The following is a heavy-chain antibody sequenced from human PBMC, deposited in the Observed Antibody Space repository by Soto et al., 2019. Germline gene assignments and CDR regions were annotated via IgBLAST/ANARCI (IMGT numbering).Heavy chain of an antibody. CDR3: ARPRLGPTILSGFDF. J-gene: IGHJ4*02. D-gene: IGHD3-3*01. CDR1: GGSISGSTYY. CDR2: IYYSGSA. Sequence: SETLSLTCTVSGGSISGSTYYWAWIRQPPGKGPEWIGSIYYSGSAYDNPALKSRVTISVDTSKNQFSLKLTSVTAADTAVYFFARPRLGPTILSGFDFWGQGIVVPVSS. V-gene: IGHV4-39*01.